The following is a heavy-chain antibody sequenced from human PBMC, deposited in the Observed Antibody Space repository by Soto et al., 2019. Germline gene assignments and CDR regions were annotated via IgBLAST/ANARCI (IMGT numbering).Heavy chain of an antibody. V-gene: IGHV1-69*13. CDR1: GGTFSSYA. D-gene: IGHD6-13*01. CDR2: IIPTFGTA. Sequence: GASVKVSCKASGGTFSSYAISWVRQAPGQGLEWMGGIIPTFGTANYAQKFQGRVTITADESTSTAYIELSSLRSEDTAVYYCARAIAAAGTADYWGQGTLVTVSS. CDR3: ARAIAAAGTADY. J-gene: IGHJ4*02.